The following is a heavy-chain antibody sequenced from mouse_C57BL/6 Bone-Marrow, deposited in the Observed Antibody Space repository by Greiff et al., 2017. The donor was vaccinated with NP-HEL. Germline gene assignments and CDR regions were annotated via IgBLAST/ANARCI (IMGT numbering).Heavy chain of an antibody. CDR3: ASSDYYGRSYECYWYFDV. Sequence: QVQLKQSGAELAKPGASVKLSCKASGYTFTSYWMHWVKQRPGQGLEWIGYINPSSGYTKYNQKFKDKATLTADKSSSTAYMQLSSLTSEDSAVYYCASSDYYGRSYECYWYFDVWGTGTTVTVSS. CDR1: GYTFTSYW. V-gene: IGHV1-7*01. CDR2: INPSSGYT. J-gene: IGHJ1*03. D-gene: IGHD1-1*01.